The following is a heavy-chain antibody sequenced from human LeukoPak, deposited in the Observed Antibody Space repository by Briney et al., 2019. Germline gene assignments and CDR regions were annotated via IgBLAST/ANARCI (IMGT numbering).Heavy chain of an antibody. CDR2: IYYSGST. V-gene: IGHV4-59*12. J-gene: IGHJ3*02. Sequence: SETLSLTCTVSGGSISSYYWSWIRQPPGKGLEWIGYIYYSGSTNYNPSLKSRVTISVDTSKNQFSLKLSSVTAADTAVYYCARLGVEDYYDSSGSNDAFDIWGQGTMVTVSS. D-gene: IGHD3-22*01. CDR1: GGSISSYY. CDR3: ARLGVEDYYDSSGSNDAFDI.